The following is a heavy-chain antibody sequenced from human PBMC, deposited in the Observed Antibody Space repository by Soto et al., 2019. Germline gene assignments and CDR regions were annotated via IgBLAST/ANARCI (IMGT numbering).Heavy chain of an antibody. CDR3: AKDRGRTWYEDY. Sequence: DVQLLESGGGLVQPGGSLRLSCAASGFTFSSYAMTWVRQAPGKGLEWVSAISGSGNTSYYADSVKGRFTISRGSSKKMLYLQMNSLRPEDTAVYYCAKDRGRTWYEDYWGQGTLVTVSS. J-gene: IGHJ4*02. CDR2: ISGSGNTS. D-gene: IGHD6-13*01. CDR1: GFTFSSYA. V-gene: IGHV3-23*01.